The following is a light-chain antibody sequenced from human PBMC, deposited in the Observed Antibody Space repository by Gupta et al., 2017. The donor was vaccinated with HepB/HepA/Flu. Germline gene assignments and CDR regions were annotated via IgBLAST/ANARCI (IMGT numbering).Light chain of an antibody. CDR2: KAS. CDR1: QSISSW. CDR3: QQYDSYWT. Sequence: DIKMNQSPSNLSASVRDRVTITCRASQSISSWLDWYQQRPGKAPKLLIYKASSLKSGVPSRFSGSGSGTEFTLTISSLQPDDFASYYCQQYDSYWTFGQGTKVEIK. V-gene: IGKV1-5*03. J-gene: IGKJ1*01.